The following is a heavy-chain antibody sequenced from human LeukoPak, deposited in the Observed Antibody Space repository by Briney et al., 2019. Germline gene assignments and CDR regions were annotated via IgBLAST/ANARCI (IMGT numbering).Heavy chain of an antibody. CDR1: GFTFSNYW. CDR3: ASQRFLDY. V-gene: IGHV3-7*01. J-gene: IGHJ4*02. Sequence: GGSLRLSCAASGFTFSNYWMNRVRQAPGKGLEWVANIKQDGSEKYYVDSVKGRFTISRDNAKNSLYLQLNSLRVEDTAVYYCASQRFLDYWGQGTLVTVSS. CDR2: IKQDGSEK. D-gene: IGHD3-3*01.